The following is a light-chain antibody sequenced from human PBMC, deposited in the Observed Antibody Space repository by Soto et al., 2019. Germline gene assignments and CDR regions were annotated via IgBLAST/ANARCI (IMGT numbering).Light chain of an antibody. Sequence: DIVMTQSPDSLAVFLGERATITCKSSQSLFYSAYKTNYLAWYQEKPGQPPKLLISWASTRASGVPDRFSGSGSGTDFTLTISSLQSEDFAVYYCQQYNKWPPLTFGGGTKVEIK. CDR1: QSLFYSAYKTNY. J-gene: IGKJ4*01. CDR2: WAS. V-gene: IGKV4-1*01. CDR3: QQYNKWPPLT.